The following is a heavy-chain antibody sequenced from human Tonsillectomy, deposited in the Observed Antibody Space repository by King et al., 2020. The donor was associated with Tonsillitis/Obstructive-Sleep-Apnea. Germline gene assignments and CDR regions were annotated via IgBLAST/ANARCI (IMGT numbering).Heavy chain of an antibody. D-gene: IGHD4-11*01. CDR1: GYSFTSYW. V-gene: IGHV5-51*01. CDR2: IYPGDPDT. Sequence: DVQLVESGAEVKKPGESLKISCKGSGYSFTSYWIGWVRQMPGKGLEWMGIIYPGDPDTRYSPSFQGQVTISSDKSIRTAYLQWSSLKASDTAMYYCAGGGPTVTPVGFYYMDVWGKGTTVTVSS. J-gene: IGHJ6*03. CDR3: AGGGPTVTPVGFYYMDV.